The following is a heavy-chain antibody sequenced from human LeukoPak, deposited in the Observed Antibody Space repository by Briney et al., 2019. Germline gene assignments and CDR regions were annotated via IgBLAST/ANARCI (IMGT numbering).Heavy chain of an antibody. CDR1: GFTFSSYG. V-gene: IGHV3-30*18. D-gene: IGHD3-3*01. CDR2: ISYDGSNK. CDR3: AKYDFWSGYYPNWYFDL. Sequence: PGGSLRLSCAASGFTFSSYGMHWVGQAPGKGLEGVAVISYDGSNKYYADSVKGRFTISRDNSKNTLYLQMNSLRAEDTAVYYCAKYDFWSGYYPNWYFDLWGRGTLVTVSS. J-gene: IGHJ2*01.